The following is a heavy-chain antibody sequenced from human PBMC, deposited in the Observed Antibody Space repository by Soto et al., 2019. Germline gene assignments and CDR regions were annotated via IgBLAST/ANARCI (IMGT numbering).Heavy chain of an antibody. J-gene: IGHJ6*03. CDR1: GFTFSSYA. D-gene: IGHD2-15*01. CDR3: AKDLRYRSGGSCYSSYYMDV. Sequence: EVQLLESGGGLVQPGGSLRLSCAASGFTFSSYAMSWVRQAPGKGLEWVSAISGSGGSTYYADSVKGRFTISRDNSKNTLYLQMNSLRAEDTAVYYCAKDLRYRSGGSCYSSYYMDVWGKGTTVTVSS. V-gene: IGHV3-23*01. CDR2: ISGSGGST.